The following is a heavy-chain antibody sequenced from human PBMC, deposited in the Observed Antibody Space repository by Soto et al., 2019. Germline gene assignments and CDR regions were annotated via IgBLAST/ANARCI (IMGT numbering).Heavy chain of an antibody. Sequence: PSETLSLTCSVSGGSIRDYFWTWIRQPPGKGLEWTGYISSSGTINYNSSLKSRVTISLDTSRNHFSLKLSSVTAADTAVYFCARDRKLVIPGNYYYYGMDVWGQGTTVTVSS. D-gene: IGHD3-9*01. CDR1: GGSIRDYF. V-gene: IGHV4-59*01. CDR3: ARDRKLVIPGNYYYYGMDV. J-gene: IGHJ6*02. CDR2: ISSSGTI.